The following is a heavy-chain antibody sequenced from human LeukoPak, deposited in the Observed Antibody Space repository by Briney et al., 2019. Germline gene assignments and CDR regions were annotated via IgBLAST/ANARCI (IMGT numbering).Heavy chain of an antibody. Sequence: ASVKASCKASGYTFTSYYMHWVRQAPGQGLEWMGIINPSGGSTSYAQKFQGRVTMTRDTSTSTVYMELSSLRSEDTAVYYCARDHQDELSFDYWGQGTLVTVSS. CDR2: INPSGGST. CDR3: ARDHQDELSFDY. V-gene: IGHV1-46*01. J-gene: IGHJ4*02. D-gene: IGHD1-26*01. CDR1: GYTFTSYY.